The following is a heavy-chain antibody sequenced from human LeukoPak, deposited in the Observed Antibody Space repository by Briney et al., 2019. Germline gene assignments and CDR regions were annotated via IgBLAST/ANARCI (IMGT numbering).Heavy chain of an antibody. V-gene: IGHV4-30-2*01. CDR3: AGYHAYGVTTPPLGY. CDR1: GGSISTGGYS. J-gene: IGHJ4*02. Sequence: SETLSLTCAVSGGSISTGGYSWSWIRQPPGKGLEWIGYIYHSGSTYYNPSLKSRVTISVDTSKNQFSLKLSSVTAAGTAVYFCAGYHAYGVTTPPLGYWGQGTLVTVSS. D-gene: IGHD4-17*01. CDR2: IYHSGST.